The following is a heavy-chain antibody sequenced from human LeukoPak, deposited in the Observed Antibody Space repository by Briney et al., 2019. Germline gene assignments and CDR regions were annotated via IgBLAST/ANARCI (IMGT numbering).Heavy chain of an antibody. CDR3: ARTPKYYDFWSGLSLNWFDP. V-gene: IGHV4-34*01. J-gene: IGHJ5*02. CDR2: INHSGST. CDR1: GGSFSGYY. D-gene: IGHD3-3*01. Sequence: PSETLSLTCAVYGGSFSGYYWSWIRQPPGKGLEWIGEINHSGSTNYNPSLKSRVTISVDTSKNQFSLKLSSVTASDTAVYCCARTPKYYDFWSGLSLNWFDPWGQGTLVTVSS.